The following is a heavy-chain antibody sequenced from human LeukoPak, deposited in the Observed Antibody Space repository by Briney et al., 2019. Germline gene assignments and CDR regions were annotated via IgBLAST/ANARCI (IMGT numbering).Heavy chain of an antibody. CDR2: ISYDGSNK. V-gene: IGHV3-30*18. CDR1: GFTFSSYG. D-gene: IGHD3-22*01. J-gene: IGHJ4*02. CDR3: AKDFDSSGYYPYC. Sequence: GGSLRLSCAASGFTFSSYGMHWVRQAPGKGLEWVAVISYDGSNKYYADSVKGRFTISRDNSKNTLYLQMNSLRAEDTAVYYYAKDFDSSGYYPYCWGQGTLVTVSS.